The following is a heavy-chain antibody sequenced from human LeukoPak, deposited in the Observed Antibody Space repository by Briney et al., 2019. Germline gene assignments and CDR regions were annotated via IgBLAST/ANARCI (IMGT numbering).Heavy chain of an antibody. CDR2: ISSSGSTI. Sequence: GGSLRLSCAASGFTFSSYEMNWVRQAPGKGLEWVSYISSSGSTIYYADSVKGRFTISRDNAKNSLYLQMSSLRADDTAVYYCARVSVAAAGTPFDYWGQGSLVTVSS. CDR1: GFTFSSYE. J-gene: IGHJ4*02. CDR3: ARVSVAAAGTPFDY. V-gene: IGHV3-48*03. D-gene: IGHD6-13*01.